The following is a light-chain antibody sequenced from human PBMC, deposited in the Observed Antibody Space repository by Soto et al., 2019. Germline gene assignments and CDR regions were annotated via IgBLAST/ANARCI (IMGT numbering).Light chain of an antibody. CDR2: DTF. CDR1: SSNIGAGYD. J-gene: IGLJ2*01. CDR3: SSYAGTNNFAL. V-gene: IGLV1-40*01. Sequence: QSVLTQPPSVSGAPGQTVSIPCSGSSSNIGAGYDVHWYQQLPGTVPKLVIYDTFNRPSGVPDRFSGSKSGNTASLTVSGLQAEDEADYYCSSYAGTNNFALFGGGTKLTVL.